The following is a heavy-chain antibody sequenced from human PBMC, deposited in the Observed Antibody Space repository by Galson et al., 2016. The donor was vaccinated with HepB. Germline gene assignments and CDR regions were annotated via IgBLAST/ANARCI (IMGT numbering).Heavy chain of an antibody. CDR3: ARGNPISSGWPGSHYYVMDV. J-gene: IGHJ6*02. Sequence: SETLSLTCAVYGGSFSGYYWSWVRQPPGKGLEWIGEINHRGSTSYKASLRSRVTISIDTSKNQLCLKLTSVTAADTSVYFCARGNPISSGWPGSHYYVMDVWGRGTAVTVSS. D-gene: IGHD6-19*01. CDR1: GGSFSGYY. CDR2: INHRGST. V-gene: IGHV4-34*01.